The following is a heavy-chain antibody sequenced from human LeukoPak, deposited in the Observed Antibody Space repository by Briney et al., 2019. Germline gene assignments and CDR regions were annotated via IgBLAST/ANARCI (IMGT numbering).Heavy chain of an antibody. D-gene: IGHD3-3*01. CDR2: ISAYNGNI. Sequence: ASVKVSCKASGYTFTSYGISWVRQAPGQGLEWMGWISAYNGNINYAQKLQGRVTMTADTSTSTAYMELRSLRSDDTAVYYCARDSDFWRPTLPDYWGQGTLVTVSS. J-gene: IGHJ4*02. CDR3: ARDSDFWRPTLPDY. V-gene: IGHV1-18*01. CDR1: GYTFTSYG.